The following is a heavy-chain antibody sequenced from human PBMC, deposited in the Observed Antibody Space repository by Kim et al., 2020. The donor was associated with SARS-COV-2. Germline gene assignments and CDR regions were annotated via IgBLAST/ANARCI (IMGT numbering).Heavy chain of an antibody. J-gene: IGHJ2*01. D-gene: IGHD1-1*01. Sequence: GGSLRLSCAASGFTFRSYAMSWVRQAPGKGLEWVSTISGTSGNTHYADSVKGRFTISRDSSKNTLYLQMNSLRAEDTAVYYCAKHLDLRGYWYFDLWGRGTLVTVSS. V-gene: IGHV3-23*01. CDR2: ISGTSGNT. CDR1: GFTFRSYA. CDR3: AKHLDLRGYWYFDL.